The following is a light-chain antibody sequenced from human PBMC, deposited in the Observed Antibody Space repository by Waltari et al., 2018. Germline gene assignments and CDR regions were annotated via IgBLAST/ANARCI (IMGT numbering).Light chain of an antibody. V-gene: IGKV3-20*01. CDR3: QKYGTRPAT. J-gene: IGKJ1*01. Sequence: EIVLTQSPGTLSLSPGERATLSCRASESIGRTLAWYQQKPGQPPRLLVYDASSRATGIPGRFSGSGSGTDFSLTISRLEPEDSAVYYCQKYGTRPATFGQGTKVEIK. CDR1: ESIGRT. CDR2: DAS.